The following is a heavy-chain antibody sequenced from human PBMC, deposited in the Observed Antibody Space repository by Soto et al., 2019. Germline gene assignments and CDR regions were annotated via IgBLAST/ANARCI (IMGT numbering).Heavy chain of an antibody. J-gene: IGHJ4*02. D-gene: IGHD3-16*02. CDR2: ISPLFGIA. CDR3: AGSRDYDYVWGSYHFDF. CDR1: GGTFSRHS. V-gene: IGHV1-69*13. Sequence: GASVKVSCKVSGGTFSRHSVSWVRQAPGQGLEWMGGISPLFGIAKSAQKFQGRVTITADESTGTAYMEWSRLRSEDTAVFYCAGSRDYDYVWGSYHFDFWGQGAWVTVSS.